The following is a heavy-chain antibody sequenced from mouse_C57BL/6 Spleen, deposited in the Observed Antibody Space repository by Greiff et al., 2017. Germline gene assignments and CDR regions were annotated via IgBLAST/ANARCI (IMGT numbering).Heavy chain of an antibody. V-gene: IGHV14-4*01. CDR1: GFNIKDDY. Sequence: VQLQQPGAELVRPGASVKLSCTASGFNIKDDYMHWVKQRPEQGLEWIGWIDPENGDTEYASKFQGKATITADTSSNTAYLQLSSLTSEDTAVYYCTTGGLDYWGQGTTLTVSS. CDR2: IDPENGDT. CDR3: TTGGLDY. J-gene: IGHJ2*01.